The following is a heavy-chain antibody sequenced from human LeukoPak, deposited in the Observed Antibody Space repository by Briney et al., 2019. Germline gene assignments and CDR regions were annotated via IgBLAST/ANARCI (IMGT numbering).Heavy chain of an antibody. V-gene: IGHV4-34*01. CDR3: ARGSFDCSSTSCYFPWFDP. Sequence: SETLSLTCAVYGGSFSGYYWSWIRQPPGKGLEWIGEINHSGSTNYNPSLKSRVTISVDTSKNQISLKLSSVTAADTAVYYCARGSFDCSSTSCYFPWFDPWGQGTLVTVSS. J-gene: IGHJ5*02. CDR1: GGSFSGYY. D-gene: IGHD2-2*01. CDR2: INHSGST.